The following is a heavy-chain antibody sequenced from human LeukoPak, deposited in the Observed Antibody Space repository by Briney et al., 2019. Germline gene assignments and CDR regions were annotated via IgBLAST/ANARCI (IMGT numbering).Heavy chain of an antibody. Sequence: SVKVSCKASGGTFSSYAISWVRQAPGQGLEWMGGIIPIFGTANYAQKFQGRVTITADESTSTAYMELSSPRSEDTAVYYCARVGGYYYYYGMDVWGQGTTVTVSS. D-gene: IGHD3-16*01. V-gene: IGHV1-69*01. CDR3: ARVGGYYYYYGMDV. J-gene: IGHJ6*02. CDR2: IIPIFGTA. CDR1: GGTFSSYA.